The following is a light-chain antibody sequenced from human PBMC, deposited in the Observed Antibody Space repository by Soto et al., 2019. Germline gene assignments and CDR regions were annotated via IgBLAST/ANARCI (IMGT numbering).Light chain of an antibody. Sequence: IPMTQSPSSLSASVGDRVTMTCRASQSISSYLNWYQQKPGKAPKLLIYAASSLQSGVPSRFSGSGSGTDFTLTISSLQPEDFATYYCQQSYSTLWTFGQGTKVEIK. CDR1: QSISSY. V-gene: IGKV1-39*01. J-gene: IGKJ1*01. CDR3: QQSYSTLWT. CDR2: AAS.